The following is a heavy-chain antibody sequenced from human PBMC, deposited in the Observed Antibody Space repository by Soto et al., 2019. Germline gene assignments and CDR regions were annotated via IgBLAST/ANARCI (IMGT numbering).Heavy chain of an antibody. CDR3: ATYYYDSSGYSMYYFDY. J-gene: IGHJ4*02. Sequence: PGGSLRLSCAASGFTFSSYSMNWVRQAPGKGLEWVSYISSSSSTIYYADSVKGRFTISRDNAKNSLYLQMNSLRDEDTAVYYCATYYYDSSGYSMYYFDYWGQGTLVTVSS. CDR1: GFTFSSYS. CDR2: ISSSSSTI. D-gene: IGHD3-22*01. V-gene: IGHV3-48*02.